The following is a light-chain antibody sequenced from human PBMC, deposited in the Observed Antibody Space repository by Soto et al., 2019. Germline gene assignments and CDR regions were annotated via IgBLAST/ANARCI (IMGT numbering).Light chain of an antibody. CDR1: EYISDY. V-gene: IGKV1-27*01. CDR3: QKYDRAPWT. Sequence: DIQLTQSPSSLSASVGDRVTSTYRASEYISDYLAKYHQTPEKVRRLMIYAASTLKIGYPTRFSGSGSGTDFTLTISGLQPEDVATYYCQKYDRAPWTFGQGTKVDIK. CDR2: AAS. J-gene: IGKJ1*01.